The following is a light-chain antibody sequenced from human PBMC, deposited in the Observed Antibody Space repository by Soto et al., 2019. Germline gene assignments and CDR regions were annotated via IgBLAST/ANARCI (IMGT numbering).Light chain of an antibody. Sequence: QSALTQPPSASGSPGQSVTISCTGTSSDVGGYKYVSWYQQHPGKAPKLMIYEVSKRPSGVPDRFSGSKSGNTASVTVSGLQAEDEADYYCTSYAGSNNWVFGGGTKLTVL. CDR1: SSDVGGYKY. CDR2: EVS. V-gene: IGLV2-8*01. J-gene: IGLJ3*02. CDR3: TSYAGSNNWV.